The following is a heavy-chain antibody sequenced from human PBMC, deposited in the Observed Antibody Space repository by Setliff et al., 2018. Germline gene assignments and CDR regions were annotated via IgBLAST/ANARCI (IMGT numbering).Heavy chain of an antibody. CDR1: GGSISSSSYY. CDR3: ARLRGAFDY. D-gene: IGHD3-16*01. J-gene: IGHJ4*02. CDR2: IYYSGST. Sequence: SETLSLTCTVSGGSISSSSYYWGWIRQPPGKRLEWIGYIYYSGSTNYNPSLESRVTISVDTSKNQFSLRLNSATAADTAVYYCARLRGAFDYWGQGTLVTVSS. V-gene: IGHV4-61*05.